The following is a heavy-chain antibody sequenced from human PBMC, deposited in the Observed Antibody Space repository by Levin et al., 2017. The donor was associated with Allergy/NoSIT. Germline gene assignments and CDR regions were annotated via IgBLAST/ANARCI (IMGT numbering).Heavy chain of an antibody. CDR3: ARDLEGFSGYKPYSYMDV. CDR1: GDSISRGFYY. D-gene: IGHD5-12*01. V-gene: IGHV4-61*02. CDR2: IYVTGST. Sequence: SQTLSLTCGVSGDSISRGFYYWSWIRQPAGEGLEWIGRIYVTGSTTYSPSLKSRVTISLARSKDQLPLKINSVAAADTAVYDWARDLEGFSGYKPYSYMDVWGKGTTVTVSS. J-gene: IGHJ6*03.